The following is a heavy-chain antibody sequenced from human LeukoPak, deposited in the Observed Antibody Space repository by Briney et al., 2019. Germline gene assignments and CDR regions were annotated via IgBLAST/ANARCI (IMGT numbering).Heavy chain of an antibody. J-gene: IGHJ5*02. D-gene: IGHD2-15*01. CDR2: ISYDGSNK. Sequence: PGRSLRLSCAASGFTFSSYGMHWVRQAPGKGLEWVAVISYDGSNKYYADSVKGRFTISRDNSKNTLYLQMNSLRAEDTAVYYCAAYCSGGSCYSWFDHWGQGTLVTVSS. CDR3: AAYCSGGSCYSWFDH. CDR1: GFTFSSYG. V-gene: IGHV3-30*03.